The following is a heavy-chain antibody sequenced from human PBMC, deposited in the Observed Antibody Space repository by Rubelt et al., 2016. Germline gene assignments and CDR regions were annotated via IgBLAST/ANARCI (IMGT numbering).Heavy chain of an antibody. CDR3: ARDTAHGWLVNAWYFDL. V-gene: IGHV4-31*03. D-gene: IGHD6-19*01. Sequence: QVQLQESGPGLVKPSQTLSLTCTVSGGSISSGGYYWSWIRQHPGKGLEWIGYIYYSGSTYYNPSLKSRVTISVDTSKNQFSLKLSSVTAADTAVYYCARDTAHGWLVNAWYFDLWGRGTLVTVSS. CDR2: IYYSGST. J-gene: IGHJ2*01. CDR1: GGSISSGGYY.